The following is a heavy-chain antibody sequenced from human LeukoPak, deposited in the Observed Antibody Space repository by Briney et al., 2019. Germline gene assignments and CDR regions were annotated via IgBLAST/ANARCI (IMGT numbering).Heavy chain of an antibody. V-gene: IGHV4-59*01. CDR2: VDHTGST. J-gene: IGHJ6*03. CDR3: ARGRVSSSTWYSTYYYYFYMDV. Sequence: SETLSLTCSVSDDSITTNYWTWIRQPPGKGPEWIGYVDHTGSTNFNPSLNGRVSISRDTTKNLFSLRLRSVTAADTAVYFCARGRVSSSTWYSTYYYYFYMDVWGKGTTVTVSS. CDR1: DDSITTNY. D-gene: IGHD1-1*01.